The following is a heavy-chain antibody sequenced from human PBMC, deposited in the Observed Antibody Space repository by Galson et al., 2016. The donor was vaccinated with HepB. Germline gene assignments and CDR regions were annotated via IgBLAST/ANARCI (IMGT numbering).Heavy chain of an antibody. V-gene: IGHV4-59*01. CDR2: IYYSGST. D-gene: IGHD3-22*01. CDR3: ARDRDSSSYYSLDY. J-gene: IGHJ4*02. Sequence: SETLSLTCTVSGGSISSYCWSWIRQPPGQGLEWIGYIYYSGSTSYNPSFKSRATISVDTSKNQFSLKLKSVTAADTAVYYCARDRDSSSYYSLDYWGQGTPVTVSS. CDR1: GGSISSYC.